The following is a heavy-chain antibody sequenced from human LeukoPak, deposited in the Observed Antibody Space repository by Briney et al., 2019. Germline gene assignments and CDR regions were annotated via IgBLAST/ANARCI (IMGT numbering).Heavy chain of an antibody. Sequence: GGSLRLSCAASGFTVSSNYMSWVRQAPGKGLEWVSVIYSGGSTYYADSVKGRFTISRDNSKNTLYLQMNSLRAKDTAVYYCASGSTTVTTYYGMDVWGQGTTVTVSS. V-gene: IGHV3-66*02. D-gene: IGHD4-11*01. CDR2: IYSGGST. J-gene: IGHJ6*02. CDR1: GFTVSSNY. CDR3: ASGSTTVTTYYGMDV.